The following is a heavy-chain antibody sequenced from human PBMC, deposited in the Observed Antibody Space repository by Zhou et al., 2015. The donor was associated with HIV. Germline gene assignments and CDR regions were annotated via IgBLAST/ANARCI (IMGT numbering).Heavy chain of an antibody. V-gene: IGHV3-74*02. D-gene: IGHD3-3*01. Sequence: EVQLVESGGRLSSAWGGSLRLSCAASGFTFSSYWMHWVRQAPGKGLVWVSRINSDGSSTSYADSVKGRFTVSRDNAKNTLYLQMNSLRAEDTAVYYCARGQRSGFNTYYDFWSGYEDFDYWGQGTLVTVSS. CDR1: GFTFSSYW. J-gene: IGHJ4*02. CDR3: ARGQRSGFNTYYDFWSGYEDFDY. CDR2: INSDGSST.